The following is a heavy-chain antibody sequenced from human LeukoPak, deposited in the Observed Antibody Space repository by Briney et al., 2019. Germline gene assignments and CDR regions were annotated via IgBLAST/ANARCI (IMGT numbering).Heavy chain of an antibody. Sequence: SETLSLTCTVSGGSISVSAHYWSWIRQPAGKGLEWIGRVYNSGSSDYNPSLRGRVTMSVDRSNNQFSLNLSSVTAADTAVYYCARDEVATYDSSGYYYSDGFDYWGQGILVTVSA. J-gene: IGHJ4*02. CDR3: ARDEVATYDSSGYYYSDGFDY. D-gene: IGHD3-22*01. CDR2: VYNSGSS. V-gene: IGHV4-4*07. CDR1: GGSISVSAHY.